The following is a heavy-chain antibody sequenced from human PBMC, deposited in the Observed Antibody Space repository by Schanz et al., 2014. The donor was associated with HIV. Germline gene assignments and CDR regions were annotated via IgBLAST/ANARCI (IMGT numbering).Heavy chain of an antibody. CDR2: MWYDESHK. Sequence: VQLVESGGGVVQPGRSLRLSCTASGFTFSSSGMHWVRQAPGKGLEWVAAMWYDESHKGYADSVKGRFTISRDNSKNTLYLQMNSLRAEDTAVYYCARVANWDYYGMDVWGRGTTVTVFS. CDR1: GFTFSSSG. D-gene: IGHD3-16*01. CDR3: ARVANWDYYGMDV. V-gene: IGHV3-33*01. J-gene: IGHJ6*02.